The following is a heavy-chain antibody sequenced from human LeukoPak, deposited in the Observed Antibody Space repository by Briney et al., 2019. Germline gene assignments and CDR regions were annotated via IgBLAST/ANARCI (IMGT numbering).Heavy chain of an antibody. Sequence: PGGSLRLSCATSGFTFDDYGMHWVRQPPGKGLEWISGISWNGAYIRYADSVKGRFTVSRDNAKNSLYLQMNSLRPEDMALYYCAKGNNYYASGSLHDPFDVGPRDNGHCLF. CDR2: ISWNGAYI. J-gene: IGHJ3*01. CDR1: GFTFDDYG. D-gene: IGHD3-10*01. V-gene: IGHV3-9*03. CDR3: AKGNNYYASGSLHDPFDV.